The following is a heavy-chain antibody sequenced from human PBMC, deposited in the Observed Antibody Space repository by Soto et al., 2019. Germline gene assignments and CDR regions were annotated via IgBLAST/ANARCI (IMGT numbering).Heavy chain of an antibody. CDR1: GGSISSSNW. CDR3: AREVVGAKTGYYYYGMDV. D-gene: IGHD1-26*01. J-gene: IGHJ6*02. V-gene: IGHV4-4*02. CDR2: IYHSGST. Sequence: PSETLSLTCAVSGGSISSSNWWSWVRQPPGKGLEWIGEIYHSGSTNYNPSLKSRVTISVDKSKNQFSLKLSSVTAADTAVYYCAREVVGAKTGYYYYGMDVWGQGTTVTVSS.